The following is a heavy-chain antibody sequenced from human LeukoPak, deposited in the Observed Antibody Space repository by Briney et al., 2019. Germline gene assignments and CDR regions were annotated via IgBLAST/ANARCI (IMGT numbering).Heavy chain of an antibody. V-gene: IGHV3-23*01. CDR2: ISGGGAVT. Sequence: GGSLRLSCAASGFTFSSYAMSWVRQAPGKGLEWVSSISGGGAVTYYADSVKGRFTISRDNSKNTVYLQMNSLRAEDTAVYYCAKEPRVATIEIFDYWGQGTLVTVSA. CDR3: AKEPRVATIEIFDY. J-gene: IGHJ4*02. D-gene: IGHD5-12*01. CDR1: GFTFSSYA.